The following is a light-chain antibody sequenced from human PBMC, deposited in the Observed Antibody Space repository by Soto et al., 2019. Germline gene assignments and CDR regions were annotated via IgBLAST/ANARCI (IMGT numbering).Light chain of an antibody. CDR3: QQLNSYPLT. V-gene: IGKV3-11*01. J-gene: IGKJ4*01. Sequence: EIVLTQSPATLSLSPGERATLSCRASQSVSSYLAWYQQKPGQAPRLLIYDASNWAIGIPARFSGSGSGTDFTLTISSLQPEDFATYYCQQLNSYPLTFGGGTKVEIK. CDR2: DAS. CDR1: QSVSSY.